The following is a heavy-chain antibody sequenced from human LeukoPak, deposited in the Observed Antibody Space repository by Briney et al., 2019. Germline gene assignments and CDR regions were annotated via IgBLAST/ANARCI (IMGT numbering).Heavy chain of an antibody. CDR3: ATGKFYDYVWGSYRSTPFDY. CDR2: FDPEDGET. V-gene: IGHV1-24*01. J-gene: IGHJ4*02. CDR1: GYSLTQLS. D-gene: IGHD3-16*02. Sequence: ASVKVSCKVCGYSLTQLSMHWVRQAPGKGLEWMGGFDPEDGETLYAQKFQGRVTMTEDTSTDTAYMELSSLRSEDTAVYYCATGKFYDYVWGSYRSTPFDYWGQGTLVTVSS.